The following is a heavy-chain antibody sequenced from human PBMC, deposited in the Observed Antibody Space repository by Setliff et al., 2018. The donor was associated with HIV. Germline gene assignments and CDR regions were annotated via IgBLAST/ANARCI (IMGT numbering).Heavy chain of an antibody. CDR3: ARPGSRSDWRH. J-gene: IGHJ4*02. V-gene: IGHV4-34*01. Sequence: SETLSLTCAVYGGSFSGSYWNWIRQPPGKGLEWIGEINHSGSTNYNPSLTSRVTISVDTSKNQFSLTLRSVTAADTAMYYCARPGSRSDWRHWGRGTLVTVSS. D-gene: IGHD6-19*01. CDR2: INHSGST. CDR1: GGSFSGSY.